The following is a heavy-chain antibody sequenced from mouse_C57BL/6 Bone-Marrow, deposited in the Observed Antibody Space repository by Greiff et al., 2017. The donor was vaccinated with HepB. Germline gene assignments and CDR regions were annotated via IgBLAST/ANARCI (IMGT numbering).Heavy chain of an antibody. CDR3: TRKEYYGSNYFDY. CDR2: IDPETGGT. D-gene: IGHD1-1*01. CDR1: GYTFTDYE. J-gene: IGHJ2*01. V-gene: IGHV1-15*01. Sequence: VQLQQSGAELVRPGASVTLSCKASGYTFTDYEMHWVKQTPVHGLEWIGAIDPETGGTAYNQKFKGKAILTADKSSSTAYMELRSLTSEDSAVYYCTRKEYYGSNYFDYWGQGTTLTVSS.